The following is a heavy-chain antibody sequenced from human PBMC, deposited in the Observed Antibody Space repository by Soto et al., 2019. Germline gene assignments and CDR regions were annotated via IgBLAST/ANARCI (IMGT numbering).Heavy chain of an antibody. J-gene: IGHJ4*02. CDR1: AGSVSSGSYY. CDR3: ARSNAYYDVWSCYFDY. Sequence: QVQLQESGPGLVKPSETLSLTCTVSAGSVSSGSYYWNWIRQPPGKGLEWIGYIYYSGSTNYNPSLKSRVTISVDTSKNQFSLKLSSVTAADTAVYYCARSNAYYDVWSCYFDYWGQGTLVTVSS. D-gene: IGHD3-3*01. CDR2: IYYSGST. V-gene: IGHV4-61*01.